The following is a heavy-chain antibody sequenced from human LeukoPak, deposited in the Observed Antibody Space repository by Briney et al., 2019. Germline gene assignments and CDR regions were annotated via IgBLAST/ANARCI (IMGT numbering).Heavy chain of an antibody. Sequence: GGSLRLSCAASGFTVSSNYISWVRQAPGKGLEWVSVIYSGGSTYYADSVKGRFTISRDNSKNTLYLQMNSLRAEDTAVYYCARDSKYYDILTGYPYYGMDVWGQGTTVTVSS. CDR2: IYSGGST. CDR1: GFTVSSNY. D-gene: IGHD3-9*01. V-gene: IGHV3-53*01. CDR3: ARDSKYYDILTGYPYYGMDV. J-gene: IGHJ6*02.